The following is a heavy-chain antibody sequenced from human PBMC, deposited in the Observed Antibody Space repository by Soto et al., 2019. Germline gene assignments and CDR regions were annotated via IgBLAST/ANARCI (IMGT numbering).Heavy chain of an antibody. Sequence: QVQLVQSGAEVKKPGSSVKVSCKASGGTFSSYAISWVRQAPGQGLEWMGGIIPIFGTANYAQKFQGRVTITADESTSTAYMGLSSLRSEDTAVYYCAREGGGSTAAIPHYWGQGTLVTVSS. D-gene: IGHD2-2*01. J-gene: IGHJ4*02. CDR1: GGTFSSYA. CDR3: AREGGGSTAAIPHY. V-gene: IGHV1-69*12. CDR2: IIPIFGTA.